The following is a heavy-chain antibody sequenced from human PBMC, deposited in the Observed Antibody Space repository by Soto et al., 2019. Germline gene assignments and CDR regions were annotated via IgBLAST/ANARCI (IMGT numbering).Heavy chain of an antibody. D-gene: IGHD2-15*01. V-gene: IGHV4-39*01. CDR1: GGSVSSSSYY. CDR2: IYYGGST. Sequence: PSETLSLTCTVSGGSVSSSSYYWGWIRQPPGKGLEWIGNIYYGGSTYYNPSLKSRVTMSLDTSKNQFSLRLSSVTAADTAVYYCARATGRLVVVAARTRFDPCAQGTLVTVSS. CDR3: ARATGRLVVVAARTRFDP. J-gene: IGHJ5*02.